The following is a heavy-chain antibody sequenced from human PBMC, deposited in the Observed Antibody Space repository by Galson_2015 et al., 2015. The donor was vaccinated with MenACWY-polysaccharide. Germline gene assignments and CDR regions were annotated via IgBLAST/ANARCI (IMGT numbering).Heavy chain of an antibody. V-gene: IGHV3-48*03. CDR3: ARDRGSGTYFDS. J-gene: IGHJ4*02. Sequence: SLRLSCAASGFTFSSYEMNWVCQAPGKGLEWVSYISGSGSPIYYADSVKGRFTISRDNAKNLLFLQMNSLRADDTALYYCARDRGSGTYFDSWGQGTLVTVSS. CDR2: ISGSGSPI. CDR1: GFTFSSYE. D-gene: IGHD3-10*01.